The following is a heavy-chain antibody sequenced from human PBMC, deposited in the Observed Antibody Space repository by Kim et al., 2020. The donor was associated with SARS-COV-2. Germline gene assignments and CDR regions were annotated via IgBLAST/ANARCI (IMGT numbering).Heavy chain of an antibody. V-gene: IGHV3-23*01. Sequence: GGSLRLSCAAPGLTFTTYAINWVRQAPGKGLERVSSISGTGGSTYYADSVKGRSTISRDTSKNTLYLQMNSLSADDTAVYYCVYGSGIRSYAFEIWGQGTMVTVSS. CDR2: ISGTGGST. J-gene: IGHJ3*02. CDR1: GLTFTTYA. CDR3: VYGSGIRSYAFEI. D-gene: IGHD3-10*01.